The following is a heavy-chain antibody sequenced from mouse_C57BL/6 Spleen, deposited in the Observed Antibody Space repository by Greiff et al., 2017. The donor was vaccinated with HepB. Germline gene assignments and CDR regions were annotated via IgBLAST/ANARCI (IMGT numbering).Heavy chain of an antibody. CDR2: IRNKANGYTT. CDR3: ARYPGRSYYYAMDY. J-gene: IGHJ4*01. Sequence: EVMLVESGGGLVQPGGSLSLSCAASGFTFTDYYMSWVRQPPGKALEWLGFIRNKANGYTTEYSASVKGRFTISRDNSQSILYLQMNALRAEDSATYYCARYPGRSYYYAMDYWGQGTSVTVSS. V-gene: IGHV7-3*01. D-gene: IGHD3-3*01. CDR1: GFTFTDYY.